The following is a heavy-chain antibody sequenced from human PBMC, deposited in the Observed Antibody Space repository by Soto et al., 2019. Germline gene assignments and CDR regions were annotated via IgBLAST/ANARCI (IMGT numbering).Heavy chain of an antibody. Sequence: XGSLSLTCAASGFTFSSCTMSWGRQAPGQGLEWVSAISGSGGSTYYADSVKGRFNISRDNSKNTLYLQMNSLRAEDTAVYYCAKGEVDIVAPPPYYYSGMDVWGQGTTVTV. CDR3: AKGEVDIVAPPPYYYSGMDV. V-gene: IGHV3-23*01. CDR2: ISGSGGST. D-gene: IGHD5-12*01. CDR1: GFTFSSCT. J-gene: IGHJ6*02.